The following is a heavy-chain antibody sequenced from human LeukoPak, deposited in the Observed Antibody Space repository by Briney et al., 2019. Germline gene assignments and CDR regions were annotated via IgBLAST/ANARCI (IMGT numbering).Heavy chain of an antibody. CDR2: ILYDGSNK. Sequence: PGGSLRLSCAASGFTFSSYGMDWVRQAPSKGLEWVASILYDGSNKFYLDSVKGRFTISRDNSRNTLDLQMNSLRAEDTAVYYCARLTGWDNYSSYMDVWGKGTTVTVSS. CDR3: ARLTGWDNYSSYMDV. V-gene: IGHV3-30*02. CDR1: GFTFSSYG. J-gene: IGHJ6*03. D-gene: IGHD6-19*01.